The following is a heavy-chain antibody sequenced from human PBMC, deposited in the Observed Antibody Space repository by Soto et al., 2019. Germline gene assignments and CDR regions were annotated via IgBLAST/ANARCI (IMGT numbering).Heavy chain of an antibody. CDR2: IDSDGSST. Sequence: HPGGSLRLSCAASGFTFSSYLMHWVRQAPGKGLVWVSRIDSDGSSTTYADSVKGRFTMSRDSAKNTLYLQMNSLRAEGTAVYYCARVRMAGDFDIWGQGTMVTVSS. CDR3: ARVRMAGDFDI. CDR1: GFTFSSYL. V-gene: IGHV3-74*01. J-gene: IGHJ3*02. D-gene: IGHD6-19*01.